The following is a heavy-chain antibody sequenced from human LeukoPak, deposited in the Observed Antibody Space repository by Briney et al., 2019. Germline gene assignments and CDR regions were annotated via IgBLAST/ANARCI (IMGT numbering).Heavy chain of an antibody. V-gene: IGHV4-4*02. J-gene: IGHJ4*02. CDR2: IYHSGST. D-gene: IGHD3-22*01. CDR1: GGSISSSNW. Sequence: SETLSLTCAVSGGSISSSNWWSWVRQPPGKGLEWIGEIYHSGSTNYNPSLKSRVTISVDKSKNQFSLKLSSVTAADTAVYYCAGYYYDSSGYYYFDYWGQGTLVTVSS. CDR3: AGYYYDSSGYYYFDY.